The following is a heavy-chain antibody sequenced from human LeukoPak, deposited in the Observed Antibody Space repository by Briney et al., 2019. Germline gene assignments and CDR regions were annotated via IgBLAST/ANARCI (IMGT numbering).Heavy chain of an antibody. Sequence: PGGSLRLSCAASGFTVNSNYMSWVRQAPGKGLEWVSVIYGGGSSYYADSVKGRFTISRDNSKNTLFLQMNSLRAEDTAVYYCARGTYYYDSSGYLGDAFDIWGQGTMVTVPS. J-gene: IGHJ3*02. CDR3: ARGTYYYDSSGYLGDAFDI. V-gene: IGHV3-53*01. CDR1: GFTVNSNY. D-gene: IGHD3-22*01. CDR2: IYGGGSS.